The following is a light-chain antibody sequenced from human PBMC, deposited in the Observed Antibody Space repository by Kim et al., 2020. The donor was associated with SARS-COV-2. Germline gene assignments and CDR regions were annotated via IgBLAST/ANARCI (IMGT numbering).Light chain of an antibody. V-gene: IGLV3-1*01. CDR1: KLGDKY. J-gene: IGLJ2*01. CDR2: QDN. Sequence: VSPGQTASNTCSGDKLGDKYACWYQQKPGQSPVLVIYQDNKRPSGIPERFSGSNSGNTATLTISGTQAMDEADYYCQAWDSSTFVVFGGGTQLTVL. CDR3: QAWDSSTFVV.